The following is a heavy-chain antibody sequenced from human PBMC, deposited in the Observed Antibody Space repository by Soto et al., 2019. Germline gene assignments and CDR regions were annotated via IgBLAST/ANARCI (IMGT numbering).Heavy chain of an antibody. CDR1: CGAISSYY. CDR3: AGTRDYYDSSGYYHFDY. V-gene: IGHV4-4*07. CDR2: IYTSGST. D-gene: IGHD3-22*01. Sequence: PSETLSLTCTFSCGAISSYYWSWIRQPAGKGLEGSGRIYTSGSTNYNPSLKSRVTMSVDTSKNQFSLKLSSVTAADTAVYYCAGTRDYYDSSGYYHFDYWGQGTLVTVSS. J-gene: IGHJ4*02.